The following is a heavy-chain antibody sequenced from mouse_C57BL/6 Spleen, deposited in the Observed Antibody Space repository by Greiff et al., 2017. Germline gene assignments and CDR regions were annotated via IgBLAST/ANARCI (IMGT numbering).Heavy chain of an antibody. CDR3: ARGGYYGSSSLWYFDV. Sequence: QVQLQQSGPELVKPGASVKISCKASGYAFSSSWMNWVKQRPGKGLEWIGRIYPGDGDTNYNGKFKGKATLTADKSSSTAYMQLSSLTSEDSAVYYCARGGYYGSSSLWYFDVWGTGTTVTVSS. CDR2: IYPGDGDT. D-gene: IGHD1-1*01. CDR1: GYAFSSSW. J-gene: IGHJ1*03. V-gene: IGHV1-82*01.